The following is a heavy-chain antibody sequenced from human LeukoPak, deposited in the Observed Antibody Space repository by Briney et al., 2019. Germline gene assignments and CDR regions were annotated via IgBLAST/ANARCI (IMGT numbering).Heavy chain of an antibody. CDR1: GYTFTGYY. V-gene: IGHV1-2*02. J-gene: IGHJ6*03. Sequence: GTSVKVSCKASGYTFTGYYMHWVRQAPGQGLEWMGWINPNSGGTNYAQKFQGRVTMTRDTSISTAYMELSRLRSDDTAVYYCARDPESYYYYYYMDVWGKGTTVTVSS. CDR3: ARDPESYYYYYYMDV. CDR2: INPNSGGT.